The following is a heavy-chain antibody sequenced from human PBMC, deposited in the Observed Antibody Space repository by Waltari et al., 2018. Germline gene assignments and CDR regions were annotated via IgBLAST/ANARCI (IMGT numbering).Heavy chain of an antibody. CDR2: ISSSSSYI. CDR3: TRDEVVPAATHYFDY. Sequence: EVQLVESGGGLVKPGGSLRLSCAASGFTFSSYSMNWVRQAPGKGLEWVSSISSSSSYIYYADSVKGRFTISRDNAKNSLYLQMNSLKTEDTAVYYCTRDEVVPAATHYFDYWGQGTLVTVSS. V-gene: IGHV3-21*03. J-gene: IGHJ4*02. D-gene: IGHD2-2*01. CDR1: GFTFSSYS.